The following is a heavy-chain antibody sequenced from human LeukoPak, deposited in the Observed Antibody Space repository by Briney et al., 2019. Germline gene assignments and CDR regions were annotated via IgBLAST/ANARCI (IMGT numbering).Heavy chain of an antibody. V-gene: IGHV1-69*05. CDR3: ITGTPALYFDY. Sequence: ASVKVSCKASGGTFSSYAISWVRQAPGKGLEWMGGIIPIFGTANYAQKFQGRVTITTDESTSTAYMELSSLRSEDTAVYYCITGTPALYFDYWGQGTLVTVSS. D-gene: IGHD1-7*01. CDR2: IIPIFGTA. CDR1: GGTFSSYA. J-gene: IGHJ4*02.